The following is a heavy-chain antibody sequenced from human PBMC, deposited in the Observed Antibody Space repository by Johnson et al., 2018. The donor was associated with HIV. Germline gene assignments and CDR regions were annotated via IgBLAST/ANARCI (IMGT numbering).Heavy chain of an antibody. CDR1: GFTFSSYA. V-gene: IGHV3-64*01. CDR3: ARSGYGSGSTHDAFDI. D-gene: IGHD3-10*01. Sequence: VQLVESGGGLVQPGGSLRLSCAVSGFTFSSYAIHWVRQAPGKGLEYVSAISSNGGSTYYANSVKGRFTISRDNSKNTLYLQMGSLRAEDMAVYYCARSGYGSGSTHDAFDIWGQGTMVTVSS. J-gene: IGHJ3*02. CDR2: ISSNGGST.